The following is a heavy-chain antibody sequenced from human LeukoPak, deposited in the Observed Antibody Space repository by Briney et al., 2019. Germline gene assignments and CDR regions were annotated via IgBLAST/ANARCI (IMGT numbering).Heavy chain of an antibody. V-gene: IGHV1-18*01. CDR2: ISAYNGNT. J-gene: IGHJ4*02. D-gene: IGHD3-10*01. Sequence: AASVKVSCKASAYIFTSYGISWVRQAPGQVLEWMGSISAYNGNTNYAQKLQDRVTMTTHTSTSTTYKELRSLRADDTAVNDCARAGDFITMVQGVVRGVPDYWGEGTLVTVSS. CDR3: ARAGDFITMVQGVVRGVPDY. CDR1: AYIFTSYG.